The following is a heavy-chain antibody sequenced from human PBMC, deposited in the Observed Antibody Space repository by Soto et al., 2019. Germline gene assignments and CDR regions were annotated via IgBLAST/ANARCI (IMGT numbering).Heavy chain of an antibody. CDR3: ARGGSSDWQVALDM. D-gene: IGHD6-19*01. CDR2: SNHRGSN. Sequence: AETLSLTCVVSGGSFDTYYWNWIRQSPGKGLEWIGESNHRGSNNYSPSLKSRVTISLDTAKNQFSLKLTSVTAADTAVYYCARGGSSDWQVALDMWGQGTMVTVSS. CDR1: GGSFDTYY. V-gene: IGHV4-34*01. J-gene: IGHJ3*02.